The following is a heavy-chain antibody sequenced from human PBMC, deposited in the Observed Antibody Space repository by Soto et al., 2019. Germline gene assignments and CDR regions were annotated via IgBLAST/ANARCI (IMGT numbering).Heavy chain of an antibody. Sequence: ASVKVSCKASGYTFTSYGISWVRQAPGQGLEWMGWISAYNGNTNYAQKLQGRVTMTTDTSTSTAYMELRSLRSDDTAVYYCARVGPYSSSWENYYYYGMDVWGQGTTVTVS. CDR1: GYTFTSYG. D-gene: IGHD6-13*01. J-gene: IGHJ6*02. CDR2: ISAYNGNT. V-gene: IGHV1-18*01. CDR3: ARVGPYSSSWENYYYYGMDV.